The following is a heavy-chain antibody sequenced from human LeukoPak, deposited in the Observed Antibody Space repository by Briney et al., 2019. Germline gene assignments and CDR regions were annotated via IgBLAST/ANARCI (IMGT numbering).Heavy chain of an antibody. D-gene: IGHD3-10*01. CDR3: ARGRSITLLRGVAMSDGFDI. V-gene: IGHV3-21*06. CDR1: GFPFSNYG. CDR2: TDTSGKYI. J-gene: IGHJ3*02. Sequence: PGGSLRLSCAASGFPFSNYGMNWVRQAPGKGLEWVAFTDTSGKYIYYGDSVKGRFTISRDNAKNLLFLQMNVLRAEDTAVYYCARGRSITLLRGVAMSDGFDIWGQGAMVAVSS.